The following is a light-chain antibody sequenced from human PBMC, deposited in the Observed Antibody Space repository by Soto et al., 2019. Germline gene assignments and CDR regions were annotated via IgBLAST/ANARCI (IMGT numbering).Light chain of an antibody. J-gene: IGKJ5*01. Sequence: EIVLTQSPATLSLSPGDRATLSCRASPSVTNFLAWYQQKPGQAPRLLIYGAFNRATGIPARFSGSGSGTDFTLTISSIEPEDSSIYYCQQRNICPPVTFGQGTRLEIK. V-gene: IGKV3-11*01. CDR1: PSVTNF. CDR2: GAF. CDR3: QQRNICPPVT.